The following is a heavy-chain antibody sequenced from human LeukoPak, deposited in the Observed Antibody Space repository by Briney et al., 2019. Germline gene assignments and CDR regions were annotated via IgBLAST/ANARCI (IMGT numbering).Heavy chain of an antibody. Sequence: GESLKISCKGSGYSFTSYWIGWVRQMPGKGLEWMGIIYRGDSDTRYSPSFQGQVTISADKSISTAYLQWSSLKASDTAMYYCARLLGYCTGTSCYGAFDIWGQGTVVTVSS. CDR2: IYRGDSDT. D-gene: IGHD2-2*03. CDR3: ARLLGYCTGTSCYGAFDI. CDR1: GYSFTSYW. V-gene: IGHV5-51*01. J-gene: IGHJ3*02.